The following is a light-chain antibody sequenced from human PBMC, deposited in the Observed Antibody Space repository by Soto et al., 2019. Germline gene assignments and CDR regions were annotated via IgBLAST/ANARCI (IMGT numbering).Light chain of an antibody. CDR2: EAS. V-gene: IGKV3-20*01. Sequence: EMVMTQSPATLSVSPGEGATVSCRASQSISGRYLAWYQQRPGQAPRLLIYEASSRATGIPDRFSGSGSGTDFTLTISRLEPEDFAVYYCQQYATSPQTFGQGTKVDIK. J-gene: IGKJ1*01. CDR3: QQYATSPQT. CDR1: QSISGRY.